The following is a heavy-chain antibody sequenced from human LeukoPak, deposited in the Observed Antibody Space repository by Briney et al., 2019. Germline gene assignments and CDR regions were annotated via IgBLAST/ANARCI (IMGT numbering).Heavy chain of an antibody. CDR3: ARRNHDSSGDDAFDI. CDR2: ITSSSSYI. V-gene: IGHV3-21*01. J-gene: IGHJ3*02. Sequence: GGSQRLSCAASGFTFSSYSMSWVRQAPGKGLEWVSSITSSSSYIYYAASVKGRFTISRDNAKNSLYLQMNSLRAEDAAVYYCARRNHDSSGDDAFDIWGQGTLVTVSS. CDR1: GFTFSSYS. D-gene: IGHD3-22*01.